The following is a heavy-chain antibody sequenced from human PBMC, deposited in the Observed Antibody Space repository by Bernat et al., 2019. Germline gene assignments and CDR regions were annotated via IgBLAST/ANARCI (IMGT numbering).Heavy chain of an antibody. CDR2: IWYDGSNK. CDR1: GFTFSSYG. J-gene: IGHJ4*02. Sequence: QVQLVESGGGVVQPGRSLRLSCAASGFTFSSYGMHWVRQAPGKGLEWVAVIWYDGSNKYYADYVKGRFTISRDNSKNTLYLQMNSLRAEDTAVYYCARDYTAMANGDYWGQGTLVTVSS. V-gene: IGHV3-33*01. CDR3: ARDYTAMANGDY. D-gene: IGHD5-18*01.